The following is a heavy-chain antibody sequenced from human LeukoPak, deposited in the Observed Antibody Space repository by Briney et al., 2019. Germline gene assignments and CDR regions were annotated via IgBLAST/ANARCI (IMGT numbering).Heavy chain of an antibody. Sequence: SVKVSCKASGGTFSSYTISWVRQAPGQGLEWMGGVIPIFGTANYAQKFQGRVTITADKSTSTAFMELSSLRSEDTAVYYCARDSGSSWGLSGMDVWGKGTTVTVSS. V-gene: IGHV1-69*06. CDR3: ARDSGSSWGLSGMDV. CDR2: VIPIFGTA. CDR1: GGTFSSYT. D-gene: IGHD6-13*01. J-gene: IGHJ6*04.